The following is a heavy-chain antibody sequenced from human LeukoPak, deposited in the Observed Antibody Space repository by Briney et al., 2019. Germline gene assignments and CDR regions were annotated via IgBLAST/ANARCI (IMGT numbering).Heavy chain of an antibody. J-gene: IGHJ3*02. CDR1: GYSFTSYW. CDR3: ARPLYYYDSSGYYLDAFDI. CDR2: IYPGDSDT. Sequence: GESLKISCKGSGYSFTSYWIGWVRQMPGKGLEWMGIIYPGDSDTRYSPSFQGQVTISADKSISTAYLRWSSLKASDTAMYYCARPLYYYDSSGYYLDAFDIWGQGTMVTVSS. D-gene: IGHD3-22*01. V-gene: IGHV5-51*01.